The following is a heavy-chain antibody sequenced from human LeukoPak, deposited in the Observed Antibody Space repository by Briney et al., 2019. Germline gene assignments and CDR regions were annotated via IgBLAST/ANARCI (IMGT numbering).Heavy chain of an antibody. CDR1: GYSISSGYY. CDR2: IYHSEST. V-gene: IGHV4-38-2*01. D-gene: IGHD6-6*01. Sequence: SETLSLTCAVSGYSISSGYYWGWIRQPPGKGLEWIGSIYHSESTYYNPSLKSRVTISVDTSKNQFSLKLSSVTAADTAVYYCARLHGYSSSSHYFDYWGQGTLVTVSS. CDR3: ARLHGYSSSSHYFDY. J-gene: IGHJ4*02.